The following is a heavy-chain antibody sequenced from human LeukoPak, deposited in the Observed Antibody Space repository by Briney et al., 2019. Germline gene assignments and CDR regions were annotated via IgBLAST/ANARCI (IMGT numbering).Heavy chain of an antibody. CDR3: AKEHDFDIVGGYYYCYGMDV. V-gene: IGHV3-30*18. CDR1: GFTFSSYG. Sequence: GGSLRLSCAASGFTFSSYGMHWVRQAPGKGLEWVAVISYDGSNKYYADSVKGRFTISRDNSKNTLYLQMNSLRAEDTAVYYCAKEHDFDIVGGYYYCYGMDVWGQGTTVTVSS. D-gene: IGHD2-15*01. CDR2: ISYDGSNK. J-gene: IGHJ6*02.